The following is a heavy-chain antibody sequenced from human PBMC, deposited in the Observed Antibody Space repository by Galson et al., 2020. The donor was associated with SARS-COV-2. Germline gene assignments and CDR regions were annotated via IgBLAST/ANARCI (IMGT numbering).Heavy chain of an antibody. D-gene: IGHD2-21*02. Sequence: SETLSLTCSVSNGSINSDYWSWIRQTPGKGLEWIGFFHSDGSTNYNPSLKSRLTMSLDTSRNQFSLRLTSLTAADTGLYFCVSVEEWFDSWGLGTLVTVSS. J-gene: IGHJ5*01. V-gene: IGHV4-59*12. CDR2: FHSDGST. CDR1: NGSINSDY. CDR3: VSVEEWFDS.